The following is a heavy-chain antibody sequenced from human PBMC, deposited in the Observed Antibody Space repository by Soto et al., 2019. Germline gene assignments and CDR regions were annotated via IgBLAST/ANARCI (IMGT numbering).Heavy chain of an antibody. CDR3: ARGGYSYGRDAFDI. Sequence: ASVKVSCKASGYTFTGYYMHWVRQAPGQGLEWMGWINPNSGGTNYAQKFQGWVTMTRDTSISTAYMELSRLRSDDAAVYYCARGGYSYGRDAFDIWGQGTMVTVSS. CDR2: INPNSGGT. D-gene: IGHD5-18*01. J-gene: IGHJ3*02. CDR1: GYTFTGYY. V-gene: IGHV1-2*04.